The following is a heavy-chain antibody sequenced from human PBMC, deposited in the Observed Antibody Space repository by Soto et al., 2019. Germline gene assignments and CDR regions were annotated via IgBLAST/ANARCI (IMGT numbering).Heavy chain of an antibody. V-gene: IGHV4-4*07. CDR3: ARVVRSGWTNWFDP. J-gene: IGHJ5*02. Sequence: QVQLQESGPGLVKPSESLSLTCTVSGGSISSYYWSWVRQPAGKGLEWIGRIYTSGSNNYNPSLKIRVTMEVDTTKNQFSLKRSSVTAADTAVYYCARVVRSGWTNWFDPWGQGTLVTVSS. CDR1: GGSISSYY. CDR2: IYTSGSN. D-gene: IGHD6-19*01.